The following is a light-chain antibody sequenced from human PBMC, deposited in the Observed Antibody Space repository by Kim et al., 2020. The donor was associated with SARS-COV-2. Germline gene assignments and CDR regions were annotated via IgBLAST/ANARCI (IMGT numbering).Light chain of an antibody. V-gene: IGLV1-44*01. CDR3: AAWDHSLNGYV. J-gene: IGLJ1*01. CDR1: SSNIGRNT. CDR2: GSN. Sequence: GQRVTISCSGSSSNIGRNTVNWYHQLPGTAPKRLIYGSNQRPSGVPDRFSGSKSGTSASLAISGLQSEDEADYYCAAWDHSLNGYVFGTGTKVTVL.